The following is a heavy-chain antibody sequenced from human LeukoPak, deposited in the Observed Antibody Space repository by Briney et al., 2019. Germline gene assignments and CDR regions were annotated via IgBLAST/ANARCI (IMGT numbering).Heavy chain of an antibody. CDR1: GFTFSSYA. CDR3: AKRLIVVPRGEFDY. CDR2: ISGSGGST. V-gene: IGHV3-23*01. Sequence: GGSLRLSCVASGFTFSSYAMSWVRQAPGKGLEWVSAISGSGGSTYYADSVKGRFTISRDNSKNTLYLQMNSLRAEDTAVYYCAKRLIVVPRGEFDYWGQGTLVTVSS. J-gene: IGHJ4*02. D-gene: IGHD3-22*01.